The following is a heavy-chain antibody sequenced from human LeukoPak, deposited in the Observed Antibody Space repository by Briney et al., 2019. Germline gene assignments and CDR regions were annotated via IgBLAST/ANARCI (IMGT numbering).Heavy chain of an antibody. CDR2: INHSGST. CDR3: ASRRTLRYFDWSRRNDAFDI. J-gene: IGHJ3*02. D-gene: IGHD3-9*01. CDR1: GGSFSGYY. V-gene: IGHV4-34*01. Sequence: SWELLSLTCAVYGGSFSGYYWIWIRQPPGKGLEWIGEINHSGSTNYNPSLKSRVTISVDTSKNQFSLKLSSVTAADTAVYYCASRRTLRYFDWSRRNDAFDIWGQGKMVTVSS.